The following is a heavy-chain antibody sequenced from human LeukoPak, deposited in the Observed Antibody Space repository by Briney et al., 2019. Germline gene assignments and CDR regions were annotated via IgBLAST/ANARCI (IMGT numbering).Heavy chain of an antibody. CDR2: IHSTGST. Sequence: SETLSLACTVSGGSISRYYWSWIRQPPGKGLEWIGFIHSTGSTNSNPSLMSRVTISVDTSKNHFSLKLTSVTAADTAVYYCARHESAVGALFYWGQGSLVTVSS. J-gene: IGHJ4*02. V-gene: IGHV4-59*08. CDR3: ARHESAVGALFY. D-gene: IGHD1-26*01. CDR1: GGSISRYY.